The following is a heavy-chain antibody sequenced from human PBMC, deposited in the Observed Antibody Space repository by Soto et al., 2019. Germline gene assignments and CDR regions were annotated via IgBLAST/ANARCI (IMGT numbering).Heavy chain of an antibody. CDR3: AREGGSIVVVPLPGNAFDI. J-gene: IGHJ3*02. Sequence: EVQLVESGGGLVQPGGSLRLSCAASGFTFSSYWMSWVRQAPGKGLEWVANIKQDGSEKYYVDSVKGRFTISRDNAKNSLYLQMNSLRAEDTAVYYCAREGGSIVVVPLPGNAFDIWGQGTMVTVSS. D-gene: IGHD2-15*01. CDR1: GFTFSSYW. CDR2: IKQDGSEK. V-gene: IGHV3-7*01.